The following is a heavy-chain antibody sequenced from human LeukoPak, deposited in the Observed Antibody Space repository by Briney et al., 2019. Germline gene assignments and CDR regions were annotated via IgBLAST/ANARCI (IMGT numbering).Heavy chain of an antibody. V-gene: IGHV4-39*07. CDR3: STEPFVRGGNFDY. CDR2: IYHSGST. D-gene: IGHD3-10*01. Sequence: SETLSLTCTVSGGSISSSSYYWGWIRQPPGKGLEGIGSIYHSGSTYYNPSLKSRVTISVDTSKNQFSLKLSSVTAADTAVYYCSTEPFVRGGNFDYWGQGTLVTVSS. CDR1: GGSISSSSYY. J-gene: IGHJ4*02.